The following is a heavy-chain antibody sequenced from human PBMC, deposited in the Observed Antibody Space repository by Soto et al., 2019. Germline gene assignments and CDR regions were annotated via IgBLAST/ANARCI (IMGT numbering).Heavy chain of an antibody. J-gene: IGHJ4*02. V-gene: IGHV6-1*01. CDR3: ARGSYYSGWV. CDR1: GDSVSSTSAA. Sequence: SQTLSLTCAISGDSVSSTSAAWSWIRQSPSRGLEWLGRTYYRSKWYSDYAVSVKSRITINPDTSKNQFSLQLNSVTPEDTAVYYCARGSYYSGWVWGQGTMVTVSS. D-gene: IGHD6-19*01. CDR2: TYYRSKWYS.